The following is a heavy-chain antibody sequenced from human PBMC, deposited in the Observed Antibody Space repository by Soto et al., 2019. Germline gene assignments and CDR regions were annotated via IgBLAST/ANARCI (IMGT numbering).Heavy chain of an antibody. D-gene: IGHD2-15*01. Sequence: GGSLRLSCAASGFTFSSYAMHWVRQAPGKGLEWVAVISYDGSNKYYADSVKGRFTISRDNSKNTLYLQMNSLRAEDTAVYYCAREVVVAARGNSTYYYYGMDVWGQGTTVTVSS. CDR1: GFTFSSYA. J-gene: IGHJ6*02. CDR3: AREVVVAARGNSTYYYYGMDV. CDR2: ISYDGSNK. V-gene: IGHV3-30-3*01.